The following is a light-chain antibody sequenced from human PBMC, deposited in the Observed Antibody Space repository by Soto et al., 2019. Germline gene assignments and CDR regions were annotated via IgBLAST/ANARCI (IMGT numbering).Light chain of an antibody. CDR3: SSYAGSNMGV. Sequence: QSALTQPPSASGSPGQSVTISCTGTSSDVGGYNYVSWYQQHPGKAPKLMIYEVSKRPSGVPDRFSDSKSGNTASLTVSGLQAEDEADYYCSSYAGSNMGVFGTGTKLTVL. V-gene: IGLV2-8*01. CDR2: EVS. J-gene: IGLJ1*01. CDR1: SSDVGGYNY.